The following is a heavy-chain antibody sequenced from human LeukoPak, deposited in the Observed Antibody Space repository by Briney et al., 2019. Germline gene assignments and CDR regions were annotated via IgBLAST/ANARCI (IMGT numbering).Heavy chain of an antibody. D-gene: IGHD1-1*01. CDR3: ARDYNWNPPDY. J-gene: IGHJ4*02. CDR1: GFTFSSHW. V-gene: IGHV3-74*01. Sequence: PGGSLRLSCAASGFTFSSHWTHWVRQAPGKGLVWVSRIDSDGRITTYADSVKGRFTISRDNAKNTLYLQMNTLRDEDTAVYYCARDYNWNPPDYWGQGTLVTVSS. CDR2: IDSDGRIT.